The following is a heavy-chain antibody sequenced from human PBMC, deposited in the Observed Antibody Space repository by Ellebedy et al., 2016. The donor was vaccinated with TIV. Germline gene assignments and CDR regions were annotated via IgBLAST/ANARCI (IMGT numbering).Heavy chain of an antibody. D-gene: IGHD5-12*01. CDR1: GYTFTSYG. CDR3: AVDIVATMSFDY. CDR2: ISAYNGNT. Sequence: AASVKVSCKASGYTFTSYGISWVRQAPGQGLEWMGWISAYNGNTNYAQKLQGRVTMTTDTSTSTAYMELRSLRSDDTAVYYCAVDIVATMSFDYWGQGTLVTVSS. V-gene: IGHV1-18*04. J-gene: IGHJ4*02.